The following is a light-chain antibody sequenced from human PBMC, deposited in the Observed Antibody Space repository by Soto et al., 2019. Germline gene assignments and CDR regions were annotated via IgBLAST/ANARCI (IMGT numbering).Light chain of an antibody. CDR3: QQSHSSPLT. J-gene: IGKJ1*01. Sequence: DIQMTQSPSSLSASVGDRVTITCRASQSIGPYLSWYQEKPGTPPRLLIYVASSLESGVPSRFSGSAAWTDFTLTNSSLQPEDFATYYCQQSHSSPLTFGQGNKVEI. CDR1: QSIGPY. CDR2: VAS. V-gene: IGKV1-39*01.